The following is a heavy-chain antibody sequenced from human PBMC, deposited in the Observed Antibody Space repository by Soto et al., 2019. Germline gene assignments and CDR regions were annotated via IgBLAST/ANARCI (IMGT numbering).Heavy chain of an antibody. CDR1: GFTFSNAW. CDR3: TRSSGLPVFTRNYGMDV. J-gene: IGHJ6*02. D-gene: IGHD6-19*01. V-gene: IGHV3-15*01. Sequence: GGSLRLSCAASGFTFSNAWMSWVRQAPGKGLEWVGRIKSKTDGGTTDYAAPVKGRFTISRDDSKNTLYLQMNSLKTEDTAVYYCTRSSGLPVFTRNYGMDVWGQGTTVTVSS. CDR2: IKSKTDGGTT.